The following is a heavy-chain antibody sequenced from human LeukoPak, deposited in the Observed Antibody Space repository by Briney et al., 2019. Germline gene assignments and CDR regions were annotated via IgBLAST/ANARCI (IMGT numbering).Heavy chain of an antibody. CDR3: ARGPHDSSGYYRPFDY. CDR1: GGSISSSSYY. CDR2: IYYSGST. Sequence: SETLSLTCTVSGGSISSSSYYWGWIRQPPGKGLEWIGSIYYSGSTYYNPSLKSRVTISVDTSKNQFSLKLSSVTAADTAVYYCARGPHDSSGYYRPFDYWGQGTLVTVSS. V-gene: IGHV4-39*07. D-gene: IGHD3-22*01. J-gene: IGHJ4*02.